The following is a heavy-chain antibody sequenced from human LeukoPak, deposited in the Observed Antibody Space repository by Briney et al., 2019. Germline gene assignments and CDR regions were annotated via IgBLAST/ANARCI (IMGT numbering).Heavy chain of an antibody. CDR3: ARRSGTYHAFDI. CDR2: FYYTGST. D-gene: IGHD1-26*01. V-gene: IGHV4-39*01. Sequence: PSETLSLTCTVSGGSISSNGYYWGWIRQPPGKGLEWIGSFYYTGSTFYSPSLKSRVTISVDTSKKQFSLKLSSVTAADTAVYYCARRSGTYHAFDIWGQGTMVTVSS. J-gene: IGHJ3*02. CDR1: GGSISSNGYY.